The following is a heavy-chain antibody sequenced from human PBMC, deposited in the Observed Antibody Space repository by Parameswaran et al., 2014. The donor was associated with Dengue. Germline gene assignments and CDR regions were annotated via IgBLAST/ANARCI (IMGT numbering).Heavy chain of an antibody. CDR3: AREGGYSYGYFDY. Sequence: WVRQAPGQGLEWMGIINPSGGSTSYARKFQGRVTMTRDTSTSTVYMELSSLRSEDTAVYYCAREGGYSYGYFDYWGQGTLVTVSS. J-gene: IGHJ4*02. V-gene: IGHV1-46*01. CDR2: INPSGGST. D-gene: IGHD5-18*01.